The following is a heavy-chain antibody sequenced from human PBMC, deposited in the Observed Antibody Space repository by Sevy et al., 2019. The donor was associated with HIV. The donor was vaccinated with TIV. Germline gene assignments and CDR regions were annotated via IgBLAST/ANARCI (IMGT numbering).Heavy chain of an antibody. V-gene: IGHV3-9*01. Sequence: GGSLRLSCSGYGYRFDNYAMHWVRQPPGKGLEWVSGISWSRGSIDYADSVKGRFTISRDNAKNSLYLQMNSLRPEDTALYFCARDLRPTYHFLGMDVWGHGTKVTVSS. CDR1: GYRFDNYA. D-gene: IGHD6-6*01. CDR2: ISWSRGSI. CDR3: ARDLRPTYHFLGMDV. J-gene: IGHJ6*02.